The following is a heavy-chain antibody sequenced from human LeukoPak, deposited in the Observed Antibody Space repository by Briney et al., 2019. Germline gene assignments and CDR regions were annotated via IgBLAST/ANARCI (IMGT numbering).Heavy chain of an antibody. D-gene: IGHD3-22*01. CDR1: GGSFSGYY. CDR3: ARVVDYDSSGYYLGY. J-gene: IGHJ4*02. CDR2: INDSGST. V-gene: IGHV4-34*01. Sequence: SETLSLTCAVYGGSFSGYYWSWIRQPPGKGLEWIGEINDSGSTSCSPSLKSRVSISVDTSKNQFSLKLSSVTAADTAVYYCARVVDYDSSGYYLGYWGQGTRVTVSS.